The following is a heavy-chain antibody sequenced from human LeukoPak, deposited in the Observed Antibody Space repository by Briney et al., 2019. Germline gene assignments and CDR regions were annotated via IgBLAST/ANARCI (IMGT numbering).Heavy chain of an antibody. J-gene: IGHJ4*02. D-gene: IGHD6-6*01. Sequence: PSETLSLTCTVSGYSISSGYYWGWIRQPPGKGLEWIGSIYHSGSTYYNPSLKSRVTISVDTSKNQFSLKLSSVTAADTAVYYCASFSEYSSSYHFDYWGQGTLVTVSS. V-gene: IGHV4-38-2*02. CDR2: IYHSGST. CDR1: GYSISSGYY. CDR3: ASFSEYSSSYHFDY.